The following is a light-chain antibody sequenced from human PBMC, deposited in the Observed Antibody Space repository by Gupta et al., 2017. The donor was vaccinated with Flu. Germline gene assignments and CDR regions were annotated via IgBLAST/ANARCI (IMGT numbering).Light chain of an antibody. CDR2: RDS. CDR1: SSNIGRDY. CDR3: GAWDDSLSAYV. V-gene: IGLV1-47*01. Sequence: QSVLTQPPSASGTPGQRVTISCSGTSSNIGRDYVYGYQQLPGVAPKLLIYRDSQRPSGVPDRFSGSRSGASASLAISGLRSEDEADYFCGAWDDSLSAYVFGPGTKVTVL. J-gene: IGLJ1*01.